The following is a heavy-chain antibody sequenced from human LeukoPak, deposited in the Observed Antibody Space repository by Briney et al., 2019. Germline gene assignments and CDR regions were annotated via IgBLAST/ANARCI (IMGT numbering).Heavy chain of an antibody. D-gene: IGHD3-22*01. CDR2: MNPNSGNT. Sequence: RASVTVSCKGSGYTFTRYDINGVRQAPGQGLEWMGWMNPNSGNTDYAQKFQGRVSMTRNTSISTAYMVLLSLRSEDTAIYYFARGLITTNFDSWGQGALVTVSS. CDR3: ARGLITTNFDS. V-gene: IGHV1-8*01. J-gene: IGHJ4*02. CDR1: GYTFTRYD.